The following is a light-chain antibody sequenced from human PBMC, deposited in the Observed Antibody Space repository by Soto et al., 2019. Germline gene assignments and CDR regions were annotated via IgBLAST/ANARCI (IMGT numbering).Light chain of an antibody. CDR1: SSNIGAGYD. CDR3: QSYDSSLYV. V-gene: IGLV1-40*01. CDR2: GNS. J-gene: IGLJ1*01. Sequence: QSVLTQPPSVSGAPGQRVTMSCTGSSSNIGAGYDVHWYQQLPGTAPKLLIYGNSNRPSGVPDRFSGSKSGTSASLAITGLQAEVEADYYCQSYDSSLYVFGTGTKVTVL.